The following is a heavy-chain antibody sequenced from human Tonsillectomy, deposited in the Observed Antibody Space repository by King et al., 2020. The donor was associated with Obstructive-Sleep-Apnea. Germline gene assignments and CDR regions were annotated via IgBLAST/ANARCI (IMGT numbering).Heavy chain of an antibody. CDR2: ISWNSGII. J-gene: IGHJ2*01. V-gene: IGHV3-9*01. D-gene: IGHD6-13*01. CDR1: GFTFDDYP. CDR3: TKASGYTSPARANWYFDL. Sequence: VQLVESGGGLVQPGRSLRLSCAASGFTFDDYPMQWVRQAPGKGLEWVSGISWNSGIIGYADSVKGRFTISRDNAKNSLYLQMNSLIVEDTALYYCTKASGYTSPARANWYFDLWGRGTLVTVSS.